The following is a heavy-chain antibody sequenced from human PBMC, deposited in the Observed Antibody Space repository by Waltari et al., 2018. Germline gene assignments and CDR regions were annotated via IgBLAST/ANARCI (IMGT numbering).Heavy chain of an antibody. V-gene: IGHV4-38-2*02. Sequence: QVQLQESGPGLVKPSETLSLTCAVSGYSISSGYYWGWIRQPPGKGLGWIGSIYHSGSTYYNPSLKSRVTISVDTSKNQFSLKLSSVTAADTAVYYCARDPRHGDSRMGLGEFPLFDYWGQGTLVTVSS. J-gene: IGHJ4*02. CDR2: IYHSGST. D-gene: IGHD3-16*01. CDR1: GYSISSGYY. CDR3: ARDPRHGDSRMGLGEFPLFDY.